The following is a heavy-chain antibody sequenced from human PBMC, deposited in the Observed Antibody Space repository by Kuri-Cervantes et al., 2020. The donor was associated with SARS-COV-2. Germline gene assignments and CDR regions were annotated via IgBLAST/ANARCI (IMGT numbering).Heavy chain of an antibody. CDR1: GFTFSRYA. J-gene: IGHJ4*02. CDR3: AKDLISASYFGSGSPDY. Sequence: ESLKISCTASGFTFSRYAMSWVRQAPGKGLEGVSTVSGSGVSTYYADSVKGRFTISRDNSESTMFLQMNSLRAEDTALYFCAKDLISASYFGSGSPDYWGQGTLVTVSS. D-gene: IGHD3-10*01. CDR2: VSGSGVST. V-gene: IGHV3-23*01.